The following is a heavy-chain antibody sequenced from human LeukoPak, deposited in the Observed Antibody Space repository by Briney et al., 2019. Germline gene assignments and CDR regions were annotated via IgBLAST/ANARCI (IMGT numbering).Heavy chain of an antibody. J-gene: IGHJ4*02. CDR3: ARDNREQQLVPPTFDY. Sequence: GGSLRLSCAASGFTFSSYCMSWVRQAPGKGLEWVANIKEDGSEKYYVDSVKGRFTISRDNAKNSLYLQMNSLRAEDTAVYYCARDNREQQLVPPTFDYWGQGTLVTVSS. CDR1: GFTFSSYC. V-gene: IGHV3-7*01. CDR2: IKEDGSEK. D-gene: IGHD6-13*01.